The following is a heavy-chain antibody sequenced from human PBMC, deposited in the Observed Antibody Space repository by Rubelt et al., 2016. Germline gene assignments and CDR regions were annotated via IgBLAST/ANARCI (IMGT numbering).Heavy chain of an antibody. CDR2: ISYDGSNK. V-gene: IGHV3-30*01. J-gene: IGHJ6*02. Sequence: ISYDGSNKYYADSVKGRFTISRDNSKNTLYLQMNSLRAEDTAVYYCARDLQVPRYYYYGMDVWGQGTTVTVSS. CDR3: ARDLQVPRYYYYGMDV.